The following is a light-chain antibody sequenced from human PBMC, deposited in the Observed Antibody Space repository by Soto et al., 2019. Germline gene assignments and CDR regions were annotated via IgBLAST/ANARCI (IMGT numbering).Light chain of an antibody. CDR3: QQYNGYSRT. CDR2: DVS. J-gene: IGKJ1*01. V-gene: IGKV1-5*01. Sequence: DIHITHSPSTLPGSVGDRVTITCRASQSIGDSLAWYQQKPGKAPYLLISDVSSLERGVPSRFSGSGSGTEFTLTISSMQPDDFATFYSQQYNGYSRTFGQGTKV. CDR1: QSIGDS.